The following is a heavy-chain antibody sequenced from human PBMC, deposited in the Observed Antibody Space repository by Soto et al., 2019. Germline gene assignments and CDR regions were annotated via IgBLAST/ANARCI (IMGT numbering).Heavy chain of an antibody. J-gene: IGHJ3*02. D-gene: IGHD6-19*01. Sequence: GGSLRLSCAASGFTFSSYAMHWVRQAPGKGVEWGAVISYDGSNKYYADSVKGRFTIYRDNSKNTLYLQMNSLKARGKAVYYCARAAGAGTDDFDIWGQGIMLAASS. CDR1: GFTFSSYA. V-gene: IGHV3-30-3*01. CDR2: ISYDGSNK. CDR3: ARAAGAGTDDFDI.